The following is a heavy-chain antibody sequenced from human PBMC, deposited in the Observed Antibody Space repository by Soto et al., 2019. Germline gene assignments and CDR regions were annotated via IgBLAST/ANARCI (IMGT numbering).Heavy chain of an antibody. CDR3: AKNGYYHSGGYYYVGAWFHP. D-gene: IGHD3-22*01. CDR2: LSAYNGNT. CDR1: GYTFTSYG. V-gene: IGHV1-18*01. Sequence: GVSVKVSCKASGYTFTSYGISWARQAPGQGREWMGWLSAYNGNTNYAQQPQGRVTMTSDTPTGTAKMKLRSMRSDDTAVYYGAKNGYYHSGGYYYVGAWFHPWGQGTLVTVSS. J-gene: IGHJ5*02.